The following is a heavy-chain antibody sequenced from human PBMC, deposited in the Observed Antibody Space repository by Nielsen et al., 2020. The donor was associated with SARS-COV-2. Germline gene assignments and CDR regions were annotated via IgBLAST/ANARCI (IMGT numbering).Heavy chain of an antibody. CDR1: GFTFSSYA. V-gene: IGHV3-23*01. CDR2: ITSSGANT. Sequence: GGSLRLSCAASGFTFSSYAMNWVRQAPGKGLEWVSGITSSGANTYYADSVEGRFTISRDNSKNTLYLQMNSLRAEDTAVYYCARGGKRFDSSGYFSPDYWDQGTLVTVSS. D-gene: IGHD3-22*01. CDR3: ARGGKRFDSSGYFSPDY. J-gene: IGHJ4*02.